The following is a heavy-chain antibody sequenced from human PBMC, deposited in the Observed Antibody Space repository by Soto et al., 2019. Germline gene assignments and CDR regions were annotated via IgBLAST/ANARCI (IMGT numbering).Heavy chain of an antibody. Sequence: GGSLRLSCAASGFTFSSYAMSWVRQAPGKGLEWVSAISGSGGSTYYADSVKGRFTISRDNSKNTLYLQMNSLRAEDTAVYYCAKDQMTYYYDSSAYYDYWGQGTLVTVSS. D-gene: IGHD3-22*01. J-gene: IGHJ4*02. CDR3: AKDQMTYYYDSSAYYDY. V-gene: IGHV3-23*01. CDR2: ISGSGGST. CDR1: GFTFSSYA.